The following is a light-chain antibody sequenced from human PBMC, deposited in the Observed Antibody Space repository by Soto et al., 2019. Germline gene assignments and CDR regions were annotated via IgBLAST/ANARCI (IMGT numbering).Light chain of an antibody. CDR1: QDISDY. CDR2: DAS. V-gene: IGKV1-33*01. CDR3: QQYDDLPT. Sequence: DIQITQSPSSLSASVGDRVTITCQASQDISDYLNWYQQKPGKAPKLLISDASNLETGVPSRFSGSGSGADFTFIIGSVQPEDIAAYYCQQYDDLPTFGQGTRLQIK. J-gene: IGKJ5*01.